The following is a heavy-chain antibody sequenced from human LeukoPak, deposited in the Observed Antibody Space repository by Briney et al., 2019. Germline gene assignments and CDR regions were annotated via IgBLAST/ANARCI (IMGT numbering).Heavy chain of an antibody. J-gene: IGHJ6*02. Sequence: PGGSLRLSCAASGFTFSSYGMPWVRQAPGKGLEWVAVIWYDGSNKYYADSVKGRFTISRDNSKNTLYLQMNSLRAEDTAVYYCARVKVGSSSWYDFNYDGMDVWGQGTTVTVSS. V-gene: IGHV3-33*01. CDR3: ARVKVGSSSWYDFNYDGMDV. CDR1: GFTFSSYG. D-gene: IGHD6-13*01. CDR2: IWYDGSNK.